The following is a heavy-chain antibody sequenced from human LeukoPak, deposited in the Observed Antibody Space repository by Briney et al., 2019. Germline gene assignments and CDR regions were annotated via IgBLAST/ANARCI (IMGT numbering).Heavy chain of an antibody. CDR3: ARDTTGS. D-gene: IGHD1-14*01. J-gene: IGHJ4*02. Sequence: SETLSLTCAVYGGSFSGYYWSWIRQPPGKGLEWIGEINHSGSTNYNPSLKSRVTISVDTSKNQFSLKPSSVTAADTAVYYCARDTTGSWGQGTLVTVSS. V-gene: IGHV4-34*01. CDR1: GGSFSGYY. CDR2: INHSGST.